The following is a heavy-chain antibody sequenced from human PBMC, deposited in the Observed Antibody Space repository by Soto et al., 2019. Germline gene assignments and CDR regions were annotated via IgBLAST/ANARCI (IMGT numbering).Heavy chain of an antibody. CDR2: INSDGSRT. D-gene: IGHD5-12*01. Sequence: SLGFSGVASGVPLSCYWIDVVRHAPGKRLVRVSRINSDGSRTTYADSVKGRFTISRDNAKKTLDVKMNSQSAEDTAVYFCAKGYSGYDSANWGQGSVVTGSS. J-gene: IGHJ4*02. V-gene: IGHV3-74*01. CDR1: GVPLSCYW. CDR3: AKGYSGYDSAN.